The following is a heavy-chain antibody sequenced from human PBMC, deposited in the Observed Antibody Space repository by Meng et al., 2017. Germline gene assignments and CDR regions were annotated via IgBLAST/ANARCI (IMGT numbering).Heavy chain of an antibody. CDR2: IKSANGDA. CDR1: GYTFTSYT. D-gene: IGHD6-13*01. V-gene: IGHV1-3*01. CDR3: ARGTGSSWFDP. J-gene: IGHJ5*02. Sequence: VQLVQSGAEVEKPGASVKVSCKASGYTFTSYTIHWVRQAPGQSLAWMGWIKSANGDAKYSQKFQGRLTLTRDTSASTAYLEVSSLTFEDTAVYYCARGTGSSWFDPWGQGTLVTVSS.